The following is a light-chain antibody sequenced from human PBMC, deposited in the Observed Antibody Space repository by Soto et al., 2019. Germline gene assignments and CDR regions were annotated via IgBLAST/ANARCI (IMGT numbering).Light chain of an antibody. V-gene: IGKV3-11*01. CDR2: DAS. CDR3: HQSNQ. CDR1: QSVSSY. Sequence: IVLTQSPATPSLSPGERATLSCRASQSVSSYLAWYQQKPGQAPRLLIYDASNRATGIPARFSGSGAGTDFTLTISSVEPEDVAMYYCHQSNQFGQGTRLEIK. J-gene: IGKJ5*01.